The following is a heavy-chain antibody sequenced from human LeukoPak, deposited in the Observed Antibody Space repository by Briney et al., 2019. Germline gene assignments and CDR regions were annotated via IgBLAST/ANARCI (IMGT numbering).Heavy chain of an antibody. V-gene: IGHV3-23*01. CDR1: GFTFSRYA. Sequence: PGGSLRLSCVVSGFTFSRYAMIWVRQAPGKGLEWVSGISGGGSSTYYADSVKGRFTISRDNAKNTLYLQINSLRAEDTAIYYCAKNADRGAYCRGGSCYPYYYYYMDVWGTGTTVTISS. D-gene: IGHD2-15*01. CDR3: AKNADRGAYCRGGSCYPYYYYYMDV. CDR2: ISGGGSST. J-gene: IGHJ6*03.